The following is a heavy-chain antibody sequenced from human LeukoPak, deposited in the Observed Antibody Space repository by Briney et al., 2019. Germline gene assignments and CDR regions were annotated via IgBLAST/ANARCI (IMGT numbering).Heavy chain of an antibody. Sequence: GGSLRLSCAASGFTFSSYAMSWVRQAPGKGLEWVSAISGSGGSTYYADPVKGRFTISRDNSKNTLYLQMNSLRAEDTAVYYCAKDKDGGWAAAGPNDAFDIWGQGTMVTVSS. D-gene: IGHD6-13*01. J-gene: IGHJ3*02. CDR3: AKDKDGGWAAAGPNDAFDI. CDR2: ISGSGGST. CDR1: GFTFSSYA. V-gene: IGHV3-23*01.